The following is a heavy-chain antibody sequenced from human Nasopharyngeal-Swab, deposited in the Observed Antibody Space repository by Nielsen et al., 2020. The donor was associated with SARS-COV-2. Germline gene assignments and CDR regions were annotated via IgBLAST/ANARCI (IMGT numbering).Heavy chain of an antibody. J-gene: IGHJ4*02. CDR2: ISYDGSNK. Sequence: SLKISCAASGFTFSSYAMHWVRQAPGKGLEWVAVISYDGSNKCYADSVKGRFTISRDNSKNTLYLQMNSLRAEDTAVYYCARDEQLCLDYWGQGTLATVSS. V-gene: IGHV3-30*04. D-gene: IGHD5-18*01. CDR1: GFTFSSYA. CDR3: ARDEQLCLDY.